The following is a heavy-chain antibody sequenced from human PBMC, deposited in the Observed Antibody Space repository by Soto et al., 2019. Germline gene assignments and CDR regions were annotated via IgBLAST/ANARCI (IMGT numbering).Heavy chain of an antibody. Sequence: PSETLSLTCTVSGGSISSGGYYWSWIRQHPGKGLEWIGYIYYSGSTYYNPSLKSRVTISVDTSKNQFPLKLSSVTAADTAVYYCARVFTDSSSFFDPWGQGTLVTVSS. CDR2: IYYSGST. CDR3: ARVFTDSSSFFDP. V-gene: IGHV4-31*03. CDR1: GGSISSGGYY. J-gene: IGHJ5*02. D-gene: IGHD6-13*01.